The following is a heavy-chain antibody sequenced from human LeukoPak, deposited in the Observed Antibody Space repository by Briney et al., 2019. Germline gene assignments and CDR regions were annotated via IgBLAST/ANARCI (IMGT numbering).Heavy chain of an antibody. V-gene: IGHV4-59*01. CDR2: IYYSGST. CDR3: ARAYSSSSWCFDY. Sequence: SETLSLTCTVSGGSISSYYWSWIRQPPGKGLEWIGYIYYSGSTSYNPSLKSRVTISVDTSKNQFSLKLSSVTAADTAVYYCARAYSSSSWCFDYWGQGTLVTVSS. J-gene: IGHJ4*02. CDR1: GGSISSYY. D-gene: IGHD6-6*01.